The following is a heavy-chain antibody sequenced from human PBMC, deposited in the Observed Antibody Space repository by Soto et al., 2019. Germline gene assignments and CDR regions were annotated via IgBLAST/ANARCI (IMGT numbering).Heavy chain of an antibody. Sequence: GASVKVSCKASGYTFTSYGISWVRQAPGQGLEWMGWISAYNGNTSYAQKLQGRVTMTTDTSTSTAYMELRSLRSDDTAVYYCARGQYYDILTGYPDFDYWGQGTLVTVSS. CDR3: ARGQYYDILTGYPDFDY. D-gene: IGHD3-9*01. J-gene: IGHJ4*02. CDR1: GYTFTSYG. CDR2: ISAYNGNT. V-gene: IGHV1-18*01.